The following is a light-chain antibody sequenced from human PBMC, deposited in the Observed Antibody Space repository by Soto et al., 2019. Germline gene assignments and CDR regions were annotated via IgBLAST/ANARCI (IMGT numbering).Light chain of an antibody. V-gene: IGLV1-36*01. Sequence: QSVLTQPPSVSEAPRQRVTISCSGSSSNIGNNAVNWYQQLPGKAPKLLMFYDNLLPSGVSDRFSGSKSGTSASLAISGLQSEDEADYYCAAWDDSLNGYVFGTGTKVTAL. CDR2: YDN. J-gene: IGLJ1*01. CDR1: SSNIGNNA. CDR3: AAWDDSLNGYV.